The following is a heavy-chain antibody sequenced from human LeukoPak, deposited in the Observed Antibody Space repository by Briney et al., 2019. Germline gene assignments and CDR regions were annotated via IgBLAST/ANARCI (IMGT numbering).Heavy chain of an antibody. CDR2: IYYSGST. Sequence: SETLSLTCSVPGGSIRSYHWSWIRQPPGRGLEWIGYIYYSGSTKHNPSLKSRVTISEDTSKSQFSLRLSSVTAADTAVYYCARVFCSGVSCYSDYWGQGTLVTVSS. CDR1: GGSIRSYH. J-gene: IGHJ4*02. V-gene: IGHV4-59*01. D-gene: IGHD2-15*01. CDR3: ARVFCSGVSCYSDY.